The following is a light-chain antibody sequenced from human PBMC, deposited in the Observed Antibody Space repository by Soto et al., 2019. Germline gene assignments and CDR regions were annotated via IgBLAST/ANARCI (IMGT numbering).Light chain of an antibody. CDR2: DVS. Sequence: QSVLTQPASGSGSPGQSITISCTGTISDVGGYNFVSWYQQYPGKAPKLMICDVSNRPSGVSNRFSGSKSGNTASLTISGLQAEDDADYYCSSFTGSNYVFGTGTKVTVL. CDR1: ISDVGGYNF. J-gene: IGLJ1*01. CDR3: SSFTGSNYV. V-gene: IGLV2-14*03.